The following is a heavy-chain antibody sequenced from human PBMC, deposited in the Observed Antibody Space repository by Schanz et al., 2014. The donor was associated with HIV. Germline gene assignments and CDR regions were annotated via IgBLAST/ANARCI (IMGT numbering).Heavy chain of an antibody. CDR1: GFTLTSYG. V-gene: IGHV3-30*03. CDR3: ARGLPADY. D-gene: IGHD5-18*01. CDR2: ISDDGGTK. Sequence: QVQLVESGGGVVQPGRSLRLSCVVAGFTLTSYGMHWVRQAPGKGLEWVAFISDDGGTKFYGDSAKGRFTISRDNSKDTLYLQMNSLRAEDTAVYYCARGLPADYWGQGTLVTVSS. J-gene: IGHJ4*02.